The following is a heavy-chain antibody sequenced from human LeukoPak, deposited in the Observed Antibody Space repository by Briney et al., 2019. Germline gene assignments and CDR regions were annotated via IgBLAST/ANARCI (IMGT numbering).Heavy chain of an antibody. CDR3: ARGGYDFWSGSGFSFDY. J-gene: IGHJ4*02. Sequence: SETLSLTCTVSGVSISSYYWSWIRQPAGKGLEWIGRIYTSGSTNYNPSLKSRVTMSVDTSKNQFSLKLSSVTAADTAVYYCARGGYDFWSGSGFSFDYWGQGTLVTVSS. D-gene: IGHD3-3*01. CDR2: IYTSGST. V-gene: IGHV4-4*07. CDR1: GVSISSYY.